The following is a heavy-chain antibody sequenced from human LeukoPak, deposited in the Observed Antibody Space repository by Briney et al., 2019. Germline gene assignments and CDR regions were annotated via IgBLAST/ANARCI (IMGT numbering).Heavy chain of an antibody. CDR3: ACYYYGSGSPNLDNWFDP. J-gene: IGHJ5*02. D-gene: IGHD3-10*01. Sequence: SETLSHTCTVSGGSISSSNYYWGWIRQPPGKGLEWIGEINHSGSTNYNPSLKSRVTISVDTSKNQFSLKLSSVTAADTAVYYCACYYYGSGSPNLDNWFDPWGQGTLVTVSS. CDR2: INHSGST. CDR1: GGSISSSNYY. V-gene: IGHV4-39*07.